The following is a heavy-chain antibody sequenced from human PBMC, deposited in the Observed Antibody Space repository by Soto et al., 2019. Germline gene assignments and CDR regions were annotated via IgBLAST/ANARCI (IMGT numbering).Heavy chain of an antibody. CDR3: ARGTTTVSEYFQH. CDR2: VYYTGST. V-gene: IGHV4-59*01. D-gene: IGHD4-17*01. CDR1: GGSISGSY. Sequence: PSETLSLTCSVSGGSISGSYWSWIRQSPGKGLEWLGYVYYTGSTNYSPSLRSRVSISVDTSKNQFSLKLSSVTAADTAVYYCARGTTTVSEYFQHWGQGTLVTVSS. J-gene: IGHJ1*01.